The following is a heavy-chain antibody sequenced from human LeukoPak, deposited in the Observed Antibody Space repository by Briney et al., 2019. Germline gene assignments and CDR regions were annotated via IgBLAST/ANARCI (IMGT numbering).Heavy chain of an antibody. CDR2: IYTSGST. CDR1: GGSISSYY. J-gene: IGHJ6*02. Sequence: PSETLSLTCTVSGGSISSYYWSWIRQPPGKGLEWIEYIYTSGSTNYNPSLKSRVTISVDTSKNQFSLKLSSVTAADTAVYYCARVRHSGYDGDYGMDVWGQGTTVTVSS. D-gene: IGHD5-12*01. CDR3: ARVRHSGYDGDYGMDV. V-gene: IGHV4-4*09.